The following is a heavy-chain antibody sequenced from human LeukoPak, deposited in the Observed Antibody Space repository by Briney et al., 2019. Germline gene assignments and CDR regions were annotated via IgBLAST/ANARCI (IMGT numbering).Heavy chain of an antibody. CDR3: ARAGAIVGGTNDAFDI. D-gene: IGHD1-26*01. CDR2: INHSGST. V-gene: IGHV4-34*01. CDR1: GGSLSGYY. Sequence: SETLSLTCAAYGGSLSGYYWSWIRQPPGKGLEWIGEINHSGSTNYNPSLKSRVTISVDTSKNQFSLKLSSVTAADTAVYYCARAGAIVGGTNDAFDIWGRGTMVTVSS. J-gene: IGHJ3*02.